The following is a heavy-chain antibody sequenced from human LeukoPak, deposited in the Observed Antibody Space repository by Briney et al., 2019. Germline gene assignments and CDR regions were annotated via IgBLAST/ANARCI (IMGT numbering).Heavy chain of an antibody. CDR1: GGSISSSSYY. Sequence: PSETLSLTCTVSGGSISSSSYYWGWIRQPPGKGLEWIESIYYSGSTYYNPSLKSRVTISVDTSKNQFSLKLSSVTAADTAVYYCARPDSSGGFDYWGQGTLVTVSS. D-gene: IGHD6-25*01. CDR3: ARPDSSGGFDY. V-gene: IGHV4-39*01. J-gene: IGHJ4*02. CDR2: IYYSGST.